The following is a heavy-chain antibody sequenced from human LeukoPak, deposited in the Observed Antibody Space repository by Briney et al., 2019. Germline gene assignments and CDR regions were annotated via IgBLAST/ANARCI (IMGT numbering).Heavy chain of an antibody. J-gene: IGHJ6*02. CDR3: ARAYCSGGSCYYYYYYGMDV. D-gene: IGHD2-15*01. Sequence: PGRSLRLSCAASGFTFSDYYMSWIRQAPGKGLEWVSYISSSGSTIYYADSVKGRFTISRDNAKNSLYLQMNSLRAEDTAVYYCARAYCSGGSCYYYYYYGMDVWGQGTTVTVSS. CDR1: GFTFSDYY. CDR2: ISSSGSTI. V-gene: IGHV3-11*01.